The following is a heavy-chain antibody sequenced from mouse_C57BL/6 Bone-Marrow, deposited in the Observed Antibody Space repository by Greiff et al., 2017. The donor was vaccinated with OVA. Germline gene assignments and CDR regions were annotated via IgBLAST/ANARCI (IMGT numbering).Heavy chain of an antibody. D-gene: IGHD3-2*02. J-gene: IGHJ4*01. CDR1: GYAFSSYW. Sequence: QVQLQQSGAELVKPGASVKISCKASGYAFSSYWMNWVKQRPGKGLEWIRQIYPGDGDTNYNGKFKGKATLTADKSSSTAYMQLSSLTSEDSAVYFCARGLRLLAMDYWGQGTSVTVSS. CDR2: IYPGDGDT. V-gene: IGHV1-80*01. CDR3: ARGLRLLAMDY.